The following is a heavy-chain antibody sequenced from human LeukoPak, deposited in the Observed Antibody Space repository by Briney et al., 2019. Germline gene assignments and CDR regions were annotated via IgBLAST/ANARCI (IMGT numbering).Heavy chain of an antibody. V-gene: IGHV4-59*01. D-gene: IGHD2-2*01. CDR2: IYYSGST. CDR1: GGSISSYY. J-gene: IGHJ3*02. CDR3: ARAGRYCSSTSCYAHHAFDI. Sequence: PSETLSLTCTVSGGSISSYYWSWIRQPPGKGLEWIGYIYYSGSTNYNPSLKSRVTISVDTSKNQFSLKLSSVTAADTAVYYCARAGRYCSSTSCYAHHAFDIWGQGTMVTVSS.